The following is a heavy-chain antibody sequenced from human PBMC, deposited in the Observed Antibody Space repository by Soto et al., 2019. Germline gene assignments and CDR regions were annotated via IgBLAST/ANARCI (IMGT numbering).Heavy chain of an antibody. CDR2: ISYDGSNK. J-gene: IGHJ4*02. CDR3: AKEREPNLCLDY. CDR1: GFTFSSYG. V-gene: IGHV3-30*18. D-gene: IGHD1-26*01. Sequence: LRLSCAASGFTFSSYGMHWVRQAPGKGLEWVAVISYDGSNKYYADSVKGRFTIPRDNSKNTLYLQMNSLRAEDTAVYYCAKEREPNLCLDYWGQGTLVTVSS.